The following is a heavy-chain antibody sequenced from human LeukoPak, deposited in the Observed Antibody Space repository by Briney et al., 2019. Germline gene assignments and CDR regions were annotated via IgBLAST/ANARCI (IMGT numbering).Heavy chain of an antibody. V-gene: IGHV4-59*01. J-gene: IGHJ4*02. CDR3: ARDGYSGSDAL. D-gene: IGHD5-12*01. CDR1: GGSISTYY. CDR2: IYHSGST. Sequence: TSSETLSLTCTVSGGSISTYYWSWIRQPPGKGLEWIGYIYHSGSTNYNPSLKSRVTISVDTSQNQFYLKLSSVTAADTAVYYCARDGYSGSDALWGQGTLVTVSS.